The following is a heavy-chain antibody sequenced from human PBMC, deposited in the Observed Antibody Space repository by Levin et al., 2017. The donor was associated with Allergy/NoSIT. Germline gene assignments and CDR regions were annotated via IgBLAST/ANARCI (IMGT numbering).Heavy chain of an antibody. Sequence: GESLKISCKASGYTFTGYYMHWVRQAPGQGLEWMGWINPNSGGTNYAQKFQGRVTMTRDTSISTAYMELSRLRSDDTAVYYCARVLNYYDSSGYFYYWGQGTLVTVSS. V-gene: IGHV1-2*02. J-gene: IGHJ4*02. D-gene: IGHD3-22*01. CDR2: INPNSGGT. CDR1: GYTFTGYY. CDR3: ARVLNYYDSSGYFYY.